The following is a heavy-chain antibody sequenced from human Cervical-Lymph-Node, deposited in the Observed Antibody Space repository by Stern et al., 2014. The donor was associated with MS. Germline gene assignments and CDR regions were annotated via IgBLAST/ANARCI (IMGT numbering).Heavy chain of an antibody. CDR1: GYTFTGYY. CDR2: INPNSGGT. V-gene: IGHV1-2*06. Sequence: QVQLVESGAEVKKPGASVKVSCKASGYTFTGYYMHWVRQAPGQGLEWMRRINPNSGGTNYAQKFQGRVTMTRDTSISTAYMELSRLRSDDTAVYYCARGVGATWEDAFDIWGQGTMVTVSS. D-gene: IGHD1-26*01. J-gene: IGHJ3*02. CDR3: ARGVGATWEDAFDI.